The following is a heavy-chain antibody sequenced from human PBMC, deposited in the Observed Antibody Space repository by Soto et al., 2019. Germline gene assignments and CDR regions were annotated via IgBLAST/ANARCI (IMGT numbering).Heavy chain of an antibody. CDR3: ARDVGATAFGAFDI. Sequence: QVQLVQSGAEVKKPGASVKVSCKASGYTFTSYYMHWVRQAPGQGLEWMGIINPSGGSTSYAQKSQGRVTXXRXTXXSTVYMELSSLRSEDTAVYYCARDVGATAFGAFDIWGQGTMVTVSS. J-gene: IGHJ3*02. V-gene: IGHV1-46*01. CDR1: GYTFTSYY. D-gene: IGHD1-26*01. CDR2: INPSGGST.